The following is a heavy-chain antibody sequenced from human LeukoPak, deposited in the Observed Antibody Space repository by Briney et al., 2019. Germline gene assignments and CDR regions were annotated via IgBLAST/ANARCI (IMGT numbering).Heavy chain of an antibody. CDR2: ISSSGDTI. V-gene: IGHV3-48*03. CDR1: GFTFSSYE. D-gene: IGHD6-19*01. Sequence: GGPLRLSCAASGFTFSSYEMNWVRQAPGKGLEWVSYISSSGDTIYYADSVKGRFTISRDNSKNTLYLQMNSLRAEDTAVYYCARDMGYSSGWYLDYWGQGTLVTVSS. J-gene: IGHJ4*02. CDR3: ARDMGYSSGWYLDY.